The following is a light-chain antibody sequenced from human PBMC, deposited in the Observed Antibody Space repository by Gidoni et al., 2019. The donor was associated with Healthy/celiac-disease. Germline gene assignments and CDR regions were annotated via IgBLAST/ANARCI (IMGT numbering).Light chain of an antibody. CDR2: AAS. V-gene: IGKV1-39*01. J-gene: IGKJ2*01. Sequence: DIQMTQSPSSLSASVGDRVTITCRASQSISSYLHWYQQKPGKAPKLLIYAASSLQSGVPSRFSGSGSVTDFTLTISSLQPEYFATYYCQQSYSTPYTFGQGTKLEIK. CDR3: QQSYSTPYT. CDR1: QSISSY.